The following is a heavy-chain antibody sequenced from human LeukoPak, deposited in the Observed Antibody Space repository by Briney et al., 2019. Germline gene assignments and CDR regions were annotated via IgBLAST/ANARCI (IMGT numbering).Heavy chain of an antibody. CDR2: ISSSGTTI. Sequence: GGSLRLSCAASGFTFSDYYMSWIRQAPGKGLEWVSYISSSGTTIYYADSVKGRFTISRDNGQSSLYLQMNSLSAEDTAVYYCARDPRGAVVPGAMGVWGKGTTVTVSS. CDR3: ARDPRGAVVPGAMGV. D-gene: IGHD2-2*01. J-gene: IGHJ6*04. V-gene: IGHV3-11*01. CDR1: GFTFSDYY.